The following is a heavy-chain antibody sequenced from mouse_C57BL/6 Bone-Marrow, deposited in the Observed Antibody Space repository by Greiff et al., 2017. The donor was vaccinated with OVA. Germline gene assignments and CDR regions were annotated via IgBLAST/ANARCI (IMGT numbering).Heavy chain of an antibody. V-gene: IGHV1-80*01. D-gene: IGHD4-1*01. CDR1: GYAFSSYW. Sequence: VKLVESGAELVKPGASVKISCKASGYAFSSYWMNWVKQRPGKGLEWIGQIYPGDGDTNYNGKFKGKATLTADKSSSTAYMQLSSLTSEDSAVYFCARSSGKKYYAMDYWGQGTSVTVSS. J-gene: IGHJ4*01. CDR3: ARSSGKKYYAMDY. CDR2: IYPGDGDT.